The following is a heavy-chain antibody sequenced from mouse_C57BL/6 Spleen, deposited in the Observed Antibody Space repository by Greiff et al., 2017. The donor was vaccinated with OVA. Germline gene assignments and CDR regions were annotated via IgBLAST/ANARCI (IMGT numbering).Heavy chain of an antibody. V-gene: IGHV1-80*01. Sequence: QVQLKESGAELVKPGASVKISCKASGYAFSSYWMNWVKQRPGKGLEWIGQIYPGDGDTNYNGKFKGKATLTADKSSSTAYMQLSSLTSEDSAVYFCARDGTTVVAHFDYWGQGTTLTVSS. D-gene: IGHD1-1*01. CDR2: IYPGDGDT. J-gene: IGHJ2*01. CDR1: GYAFSSYW. CDR3: ARDGTTVVAHFDY.